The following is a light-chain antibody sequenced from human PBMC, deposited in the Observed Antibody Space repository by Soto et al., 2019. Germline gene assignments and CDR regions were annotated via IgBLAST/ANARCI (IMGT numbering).Light chain of an antibody. CDR1: QSISSW. V-gene: IGKV1-5*03. CDR3: QQYHSFPWT. CDR2: KAS. Sequence: DIQMTQSPSTLSVSVGDRVTITCRASQSISSWLAWYQQKPGKAPKLLIYKASSLETGVPSRFSGRGSGTEFTLTIRSLQPDEFAIYHCQQYHSFPWTFGQGTKVEFK. J-gene: IGKJ1*01.